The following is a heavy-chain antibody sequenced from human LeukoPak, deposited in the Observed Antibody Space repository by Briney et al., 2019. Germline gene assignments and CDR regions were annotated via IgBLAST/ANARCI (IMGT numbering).Heavy chain of an antibody. D-gene: IGHD3-22*01. Sequence: SETLSLTCAVYGESFSGYFWSWIRQSPGKGLEWIGEVNHRETTTYNPSLKSRATISVDTSKNQFSLRLSSVTAADTAVYYCARSLSRYYDSSGYLYWGQGTLVTVSS. CDR2: VNHRETT. CDR1: GESFSGYF. V-gene: IGHV4-34*01. CDR3: ARSLSRYYDSSGYLY. J-gene: IGHJ4*02.